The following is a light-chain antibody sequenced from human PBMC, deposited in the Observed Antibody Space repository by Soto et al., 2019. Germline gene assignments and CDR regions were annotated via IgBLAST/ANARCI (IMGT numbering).Light chain of an antibody. CDR1: SSDVGAYNY. V-gene: IGLV2-14*01. CDR3: SSYTSSSTLDV. J-gene: IGLJ1*01. Sequence: QSVLTQAASVSGSPGQSIIISCTGTSSDVGAYNYVSWYQQHPGKAPTLMIYDVRNRPSGVSSRFSGSKSGNTASLTISGLQAEDEADYYCSSYTSSSTLDVFGTGTKVTVL. CDR2: DVR.